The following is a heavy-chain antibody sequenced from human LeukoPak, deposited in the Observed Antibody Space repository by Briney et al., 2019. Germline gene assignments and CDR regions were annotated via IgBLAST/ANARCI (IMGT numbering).Heavy chain of an antibody. V-gene: IGHV3-21*01. D-gene: IGHD2-2*01. CDR3: ARDPSKYQLLQGNWFDP. CDR1: GFTFSSYS. CDR2: ISSSSSYI. J-gene: IGHJ5*02. Sequence: PGGSLRLSCAAFGFTFSSYSMNWVRQAPGKGLEWVSSISSSSSYIYYADSVKGRFTISRDNAKNSLYLQMNSLRAEDTAVYYCARDPSKYQLLQGNWFDPWGQGTLVTVSS.